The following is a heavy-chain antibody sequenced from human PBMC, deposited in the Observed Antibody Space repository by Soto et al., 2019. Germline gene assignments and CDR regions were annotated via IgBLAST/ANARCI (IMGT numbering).Heavy chain of an antibody. Sequence: GASVKVSCKASGYTFTSYGISWVRQAPGQGLEWMGWISAYNGNTNYAQKLQGRVTMTTDTSTSTAYMELRSLRSDDTAVYYCARDSMISDPNWFDPWGQGTLVTVSS. D-gene: IGHD3-22*01. CDR1: GYTFTSYG. CDR2: ISAYNGNT. V-gene: IGHV1-18*01. CDR3: ARDSMISDPNWFDP. J-gene: IGHJ5*02.